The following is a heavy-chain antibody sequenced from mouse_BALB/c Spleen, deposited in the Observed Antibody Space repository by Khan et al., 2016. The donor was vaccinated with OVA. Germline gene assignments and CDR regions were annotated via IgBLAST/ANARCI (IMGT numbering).Heavy chain of an antibody. CDR1: GYTFTNYW. CDR2: IYPGGGYT. Sequence: QVQLKQSGAELVRPGTSVKMSCKAAGYTFTNYWIGWVKQRPGHGLEWVGDIYPGGGYTNYNEKFKGKATLTVDTSSSTAYMQLSSLTSEDSAFYYCARREAARATWDYFDYWGQGTTLTVSS. J-gene: IGHJ2*01. CDR3: ARREAARATWDYFDY. D-gene: IGHD3-1*01. V-gene: IGHV1-63*02.